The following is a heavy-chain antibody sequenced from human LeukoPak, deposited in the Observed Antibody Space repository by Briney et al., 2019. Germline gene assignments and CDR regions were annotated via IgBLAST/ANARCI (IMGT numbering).Heavy chain of an antibody. Sequence: PGGSLRLSCAASGFTFSSYGMHWVRQAPGKGLEWVAVISYDGSNKYYADSVKGRFTISRDNSKNTLYLQMNSLRAEDTAVYYCAKTVSGSRDYGMDVWGKGTTVTVSS. J-gene: IGHJ6*04. CDR3: AKTVSGSRDYGMDV. CDR2: ISYDGSNK. V-gene: IGHV3-30*18. D-gene: IGHD6-19*01. CDR1: GFTFSSYG.